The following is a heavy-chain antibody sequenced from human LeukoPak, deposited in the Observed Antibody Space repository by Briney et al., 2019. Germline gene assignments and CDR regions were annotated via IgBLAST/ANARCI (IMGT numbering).Heavy chain of an antibody. J-gene: IGHJ6*02. Sequence: GASVKVSCKASGGTFSSYTIGWVRQAPGQGLEWMGRIIPTLGIANYAQKFQGRVTITADKSTSTAYMELSSPRSEDTAVYYCARGPEPTADYYYGMDVWGQGTTVTVSS. CDR2: IIPTLGIA. V-gene: IGHV1-69*02. CDR3: ARGPEPTADYYYGMDV. CDR1: GGTFSSYT.